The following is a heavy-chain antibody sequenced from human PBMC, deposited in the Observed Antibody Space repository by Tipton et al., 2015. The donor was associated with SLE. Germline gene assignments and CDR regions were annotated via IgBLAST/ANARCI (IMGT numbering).Heavy chain of an antibody. CDR2: INYSGSN. CDR1: GDSISSGTYY. CDR3: AREIFFFACDF. D-gene: IGHD2/OR15-2a*01. J-gene: IGHJ3*01. V-gene: IGHV4-39*07. Sequence: TLSLTCTVFGDSISSGTYYWSWIRQPAGKGLEWIGSINYSGSNHYNPSLRSRVTISEDTSKNQFYLKLSSVTAADTAVYYCAREIFFFACDFWGQRTMVTVSS.